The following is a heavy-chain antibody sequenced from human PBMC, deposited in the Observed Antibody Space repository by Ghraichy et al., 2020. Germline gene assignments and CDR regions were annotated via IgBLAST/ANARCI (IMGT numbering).Heavy chain of an antibody. D-gene: IGHD3-10*01. V-gene: IGHV3-15*01. Sequence: GGSLRLSCAASGFTFSNAWMSWVRQAPGKGLEWVGRINSKTDGGTTDYAAPVKCRFTISRDDSKHTLYLQMNSLKTEDTAVYYCTTTYYGSGSVYWGEGTLVTVSS. CDR2: INSKTDGGTT. J-gene: IGHJ4*02. CDR1: GFTFSNAW. CDR3: TTTYYGSGSVY.